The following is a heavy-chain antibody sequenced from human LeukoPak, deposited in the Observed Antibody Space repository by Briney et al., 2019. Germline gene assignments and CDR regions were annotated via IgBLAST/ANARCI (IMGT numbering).Heavy chain of an antibody. J-gene: IGHJ6*04. CDR3: ARGIVDTAMGEGLDV. V-gene: IGHV3-7*04. CDR1: GFTFSSYW. D-gene: IGHD5-18*01. Sequence: GGSLRLSCAASGFTFSSYWMSWVRQAPGKGLEWVANIKQDGSEKYYVDSVKGRFTISRDNAKNSLYLQMNSLRAEDTAVYYCARGIVDTAMGEGLDVWGKGTTVTVSS. CDR2: IKQDGSEK.